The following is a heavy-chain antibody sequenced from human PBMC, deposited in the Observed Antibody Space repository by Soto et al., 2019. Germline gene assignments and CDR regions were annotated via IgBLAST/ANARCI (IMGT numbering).Heavy chain of an antibody. Sequence: PGGSLRLSCAASGFTFDDYAMHWVRQAPGKGLEWVSGISWNSGSIGYADSVKGRFTISRDNAKNSLYLQMNSLRAEDTALYYCAKGQYYYGYGRYGVFDYWGQGTLVTVSS. CDR2: ISWNSGSI. D-gene: IGHD3-10*01. CDR3: AKGQYYYGYGRYGVFDY. V-gene: IGHV3-9*01. J-gene: IGHJ4*02. CDR1: GFTFDDYA.